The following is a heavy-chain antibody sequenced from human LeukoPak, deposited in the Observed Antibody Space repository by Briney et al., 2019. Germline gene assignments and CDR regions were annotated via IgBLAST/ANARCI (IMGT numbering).Heavy chain of an antibody. Sequence: ASVKVSCKASGYTFTGYYMHWVRQAPGQGLEWMGWINPNSGGTNYAQKFQGRVTMTRDTSISTAYMELSRLRSDDTAVYYCARDCSSTSCYSYWGQGTLVTVPS. D-gene: IGHD2-2*02. J-gene: IGHJ4*02. CDR2: INPNSGGT. V-gene: IGHV1-2*02. CDR3: ARDCSSTSCYSY. CDR1: GYTFTGYY.